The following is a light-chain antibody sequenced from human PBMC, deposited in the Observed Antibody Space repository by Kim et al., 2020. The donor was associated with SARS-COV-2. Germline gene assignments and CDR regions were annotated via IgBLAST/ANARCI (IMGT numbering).Light chain of an antibody. J-gene: IGKJ1*01. V-gene: IGKV3-20*01. CDR1: QSVSRRY. CDR3: QQYDNSPVT. Sequence: EIVLTQSPGTLSLSPGDRGTLSCRASQSVSRRYLAWYQQKPGQAPRLLIYGASIRAAGIPDRFSGSGSGTDFTLIISRLEPEDFAVYYCQQYDNSPVTFGQGTKVDIK. CDR2: GAS.